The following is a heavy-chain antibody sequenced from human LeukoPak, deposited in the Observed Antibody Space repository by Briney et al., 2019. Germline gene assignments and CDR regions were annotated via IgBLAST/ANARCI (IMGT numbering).Heavy chain of an antibody. V-gene: IGHV3-7*01. Sequence: GGSLRLSCAASGFTFSSYWMSWVRQAPGKGLEWVANIKQDGSEKYYVDSVKGRFTISRDNSKNTVFLQMNSLRVKDTAVYYCARELSQIVWGGLDYGGQGTLVSVSS. D-gene: IGHD2-21*01. CDR2: IKQDGSEK. J-gene: IGHJ4*02. CDR3: ARELSQIVWGGLDY. CDR1: GFTFSSYW.